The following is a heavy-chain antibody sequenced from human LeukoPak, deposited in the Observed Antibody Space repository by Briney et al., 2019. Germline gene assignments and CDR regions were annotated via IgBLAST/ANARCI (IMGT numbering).Heavy chain of an antibody. Sequence: SETLSLTCTVSGYSISRGYYWGWIRQPPGKGLEWIGSIYHSGSTYYNPSLKSRVTISVDTSKNQFSLKLSSVTAAATAVYYCAKGHLPYDILTGYHDYWGQGTLVTVSS. D-gene: IGHD3-9*01. J-gene: IGHJ4*02. V-gene: IGHV4-38-2*02. CDR2: IYHSGST. CDR1: GYSISRGYY. CDR3: AKGHLPYDILTGYHDY.